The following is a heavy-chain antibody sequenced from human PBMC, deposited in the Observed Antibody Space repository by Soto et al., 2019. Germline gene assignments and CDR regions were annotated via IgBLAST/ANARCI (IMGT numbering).Heavy chain of an antibody. CDR3: ATVPPSIVGDDPPRDAFDI. CDR1: GYTLTELS. D-gene: IGHD1-26*01. J-gene: IGHJ6*02. V-gene: IGHV1-24*01. Sequence: ASVKVSCKVSGYTLTELSMHWVRQAPGKGLEWMGGFDPEDGETIYAQKFQGRVTMTEDTSTDTAYMELSSLRSEDTAVYYCATVPPSIVGDDPPRDAFDIWGQGTTVTVSS. CDR2: FDPEDGET.